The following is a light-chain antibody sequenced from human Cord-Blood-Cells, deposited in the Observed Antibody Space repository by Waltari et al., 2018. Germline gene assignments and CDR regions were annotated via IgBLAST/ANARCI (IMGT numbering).Light chain of an antibody. CDR1: QSVSSY. CDR2: DAS. V-gene: IGKV3-11*01. Sequence: EIVLTQSPATLSLSPGERATLSFRASQSVSSYLAWYQQKPGQAPRLLIYDASNTATGIPARFSGSGSGTDFTLTISSLGPEDFAVYYCQQRSNWPPWTFGQGTKVEIK. CDR3: QQRSNWPPWT. J-gene: IGKJ1*01.